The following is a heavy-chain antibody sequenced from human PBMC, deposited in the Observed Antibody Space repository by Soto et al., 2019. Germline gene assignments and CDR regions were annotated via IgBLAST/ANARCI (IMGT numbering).Heavy chain of an antibody. J-gene: IGHJ4*02. CDR2: ISYDGSNK. Sequence: QVQLVESGGGVVQPGRSLRLSCTASGFTFSTYAMHWVHQAPGKGLEWVAVISYDGSNKFYADSVKGRFTISRDNFKNTLYLQMNGLRAEDTAVYYCARERAARPSGFDYWGQGTLVTVSS. V-gene: IGHV3-30-3*01. D-gene: IGHD6-6*01. CDR1: GFTFSTYA. CDR3: ARERAARPSGFDY.